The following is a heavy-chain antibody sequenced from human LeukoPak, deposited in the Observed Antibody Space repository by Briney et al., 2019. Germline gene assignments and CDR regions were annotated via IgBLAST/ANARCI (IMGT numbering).Heavy chain of an antibody. CDR2: INSDGSST. Sequence: GGSLRLSCAASGFTFGSYWMRWVRQAPGKGLVWVSRINSDGSSTSYADSVKGRFTISRDNAKNTLYLQMNSLRAEDTAVYYCVRERFHGSGAPKFDHWGQGILVTVSS. V-gene: IGHV3-74*01. D-gene: IGHD3-10*01. CDR1: GFTFGSYW. CDR3: VRERFHGSGAPKFDH. J-gene: IGHJ4*02.